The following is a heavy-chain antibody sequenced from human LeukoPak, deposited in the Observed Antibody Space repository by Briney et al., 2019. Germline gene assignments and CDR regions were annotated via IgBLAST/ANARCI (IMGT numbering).Heavy chain of an antibody. D-gene: IGHD5-18*01. J-gene: IGHJ4*02. V-gene: IGHV5-51*01. Sequence: GESLKISCQVSGYNFATYWIGWVRQMPGKGLEWMGIIYPGDSDTRYSPSFQGQVTISADKSISTAYLQWSSLKASDTAMYYCARAIDDMDTAMVTGYYFDYWGQGTLVTVSS. CDR3: ARAIDDMDTAMVTGYYFDY. CDR2: IYPGDSDT. CDR1: GYNFATYW.